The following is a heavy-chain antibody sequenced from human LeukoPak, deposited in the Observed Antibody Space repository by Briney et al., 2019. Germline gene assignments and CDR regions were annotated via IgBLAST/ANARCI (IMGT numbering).Heavy chain of an antibody. CDR2: INAFGART. D-gene: IGHD2-15*01. Sequence: GGSLRLSCAASGFTFSSYSMNWVRQAPGKGLEWVSSINAFGARTYYADSVKGRFTISRDNSKNTLYLQMNSLRAEDTALYYCAKVALGYCSGSSCYYFDYGGQGTLVTVSS. CDR3: AKVALGYCSGSSCYYFDY. J-gene: IGHJ4*02. CDR1: GFTFSSYS. V-gene: IGHV3-23*01.